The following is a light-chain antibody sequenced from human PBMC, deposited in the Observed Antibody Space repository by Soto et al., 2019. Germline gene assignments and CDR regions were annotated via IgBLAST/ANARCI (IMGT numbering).Light chain of an antibody. CDR3: SSYTCSSAPFV. J-gene: IGLJ1*01. CDR1: SSDVGGYNY. Sequence: QSVLTQPASVSGSPGQSISISCTGTSSDVGGYNYVSWYQQHPGEAPKLMIYDVSTRPSGVSYRFSGSKSGNTASLTISGLQAEDEADYYCSSYTCSSAPFVFGTGTKVTVL. CDR2: DVS. V-gene: IGLV2-14*01.